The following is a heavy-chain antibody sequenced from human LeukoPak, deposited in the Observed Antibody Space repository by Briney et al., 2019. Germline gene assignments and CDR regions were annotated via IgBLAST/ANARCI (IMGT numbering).Heavy chain of an antibody. J-gene: IGHJ4*02. CDR2: IRAKAYSGTA. CDR3: SRIGDYDPMTEYFLFDS. V-gene: IGHV3-49*04. CDR1: GFAFVDYA. D-gene: IGHD2/OR15-2a*01. Sequence: GGSLRLSCATSGFAFVDYAMSWVRQAPGKGLEWLGFIRAKAYSGTADYAASLQGRFRISRDDSNSIAYLQMNSLKTEDTAVYHCSRIGDYDPMTEYFLFDSWGQGTLVTVSS.